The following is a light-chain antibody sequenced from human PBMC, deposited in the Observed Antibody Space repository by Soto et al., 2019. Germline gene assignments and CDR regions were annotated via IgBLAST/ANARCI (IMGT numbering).Light chain of an antibody. CDR3: QEYGDSPSGT. J-gene: IGKJ3*01. Sequence: EIVLTQSPGTLSLSPGERATLSRRASQSVTSDFLAWYQQKPGQAPRLLIYGASSRATGIPDRFSGSGSGTDFTLTISRLEPEDFAMYYCQEYGDSPSGTFGPGTKVDIK. CDR2: GAS. V-gene: IGKV3-20*01. CDR1: QSVTSDF.